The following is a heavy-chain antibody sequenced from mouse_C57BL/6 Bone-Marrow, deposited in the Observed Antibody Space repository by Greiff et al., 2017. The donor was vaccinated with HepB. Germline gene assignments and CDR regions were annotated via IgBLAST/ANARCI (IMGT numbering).Heavy chain of an antibody. CDR1: GYSITSGYY. CDR2: ISYDGSN. J-gene: IGHJ2*01. CDR3: ARGVYYYGSSFDY. Sequence: EVQLQQSGPGLVKPSQSLSLTCSVTGYSITSGYYWNWIRQFPGNKLEWMGYISYDGSNNYNPSLKNRISITRDTSKNQFFLKLNSVTTEDTATYYCARGVYYYGSSFDYWGQGTTLTVSS. D-gene: IGHD1-1*01. V-gene: IGHV3-6*01.